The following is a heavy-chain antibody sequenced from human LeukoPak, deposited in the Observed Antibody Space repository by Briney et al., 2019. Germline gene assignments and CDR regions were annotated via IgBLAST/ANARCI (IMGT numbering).Heavy chain of an antibody. CDR2: IIPIFGTA. Sequence: SVKVSCKASGGTFSSYAVSWVRQAPGQGLQWMGGIIPIFGTANYAQKFQGRVTITADKSTSTAYMELSSLRSEDTAVYYCARDLMGIAYRGAFYYWGQGTLVTVSS. V-gene: IGHV1-69*06. D-gene: IGHD6-13*01. J-gene: IGHJ4*02. CDR1: GGTFSSYA. CDR3: ARDLMGIAYRGAFYY.